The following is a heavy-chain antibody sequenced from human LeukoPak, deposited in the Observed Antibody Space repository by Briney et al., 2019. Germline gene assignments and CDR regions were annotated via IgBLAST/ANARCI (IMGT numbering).Heavy chain of an antibody. CDR2: ISSSSSYI. Sequence: GGSLRLSCAASGFTFSSYAMSWVRQAPGKGLEWVSSISSSSSYIYYADSVKGRFTISRDNAKNSLYLQMNSLRAEDTAVYYCARARGSSLFDYWGQGTLVTVSS. V-gene: IGHV3-21*01. CDR1: GFTFSSYA. CDR3: ARARGSSLFDY. D-gene: IGHD6-6*01. J-gene: IGHJ4*02.